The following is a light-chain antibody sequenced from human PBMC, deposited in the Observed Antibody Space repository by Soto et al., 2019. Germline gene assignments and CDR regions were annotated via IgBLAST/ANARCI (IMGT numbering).Light chain of an antibody. CDR2: AAS. J-gene: IGKJ1*01. CDR1: QLVSSNF. CDR3: QQYGSSPWT. Sequence: DIQMTQSPSTLSASVGHRVTITCLASQLVSSNFLAWYQQKPGQAPRLLIYAASNRATATPGRFSGSGSGTDFTLTISRLEPENEAFYYCQQYGSSPWTFGQGTKVDIK. V-gene: IGKV3-20*01.